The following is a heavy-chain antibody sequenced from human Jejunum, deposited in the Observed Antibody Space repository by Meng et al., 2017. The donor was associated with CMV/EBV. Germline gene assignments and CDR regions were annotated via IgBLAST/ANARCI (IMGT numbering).Heavy chain of an antibody. CDR1: YG. D-gene: IGHD3/OR15-3a*01. J-gene: IGHJ6*02. V-gene: IGHV1-18*01. Sequence: YGISWVRQAPGQGLEWMGWSSAKNGKTNYAQKFQGRVTMTTDSPTSTAYMELRGLRSDDTAAYYCARDGRFLDWLLVDPQYYGLDVWGQGTTVTVSS. CDR3: ARDGRFLDWLLVDPQYYGLDV. CDR2: SSAKNGKT.